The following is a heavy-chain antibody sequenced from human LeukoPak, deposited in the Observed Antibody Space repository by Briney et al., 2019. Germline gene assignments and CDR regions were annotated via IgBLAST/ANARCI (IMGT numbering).Heavy chain of an antibody. V-gene: IGHV3-11*01. CDR3: ASGGWNYENGYYYIDV. CDR1: GFTFSDYY. J-gene: IGHJ6*03. D-gene: IGHD1-7*01. Sequence: GGSLRLSCAASGFTFSDYYMSWIRQAPGKGLEWVSYISSSGSTIYYADSVKGRFTISRDNAKNSLYLQMNSLRAEDTAVYYCASGGWNYENGYYYIDVWGKGTTVTVSS. CDR2: ISSSGSTI.